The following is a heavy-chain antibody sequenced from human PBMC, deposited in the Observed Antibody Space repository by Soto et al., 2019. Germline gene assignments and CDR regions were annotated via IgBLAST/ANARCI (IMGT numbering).Heavy chain of an antibody. D-gene: IGHD3-9*01. CDR2: ISSSSSTI. J-gene: IGHJ4*02. CDR3: ARGIPYYDILTGYYG. V-gene: IGHV3-48*02. Sequence: GGSLRLSCAAPGFTFSSYSMNWVRQAPGKGLEWVSYISSSSSTIYYADSVKGRFTISRDNAKNSLYLQMNSLRDEDTAVYYCARGIPYYDILTGYYGWGQGTLVTVSS. CDR1: GFTFSSYS.